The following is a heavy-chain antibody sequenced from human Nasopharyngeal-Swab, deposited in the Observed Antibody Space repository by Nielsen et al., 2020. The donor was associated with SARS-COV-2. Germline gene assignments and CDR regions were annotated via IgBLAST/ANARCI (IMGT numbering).Heavy chain of an antibody. Sequence: GESLKISCAASGFTFSDSAIHWVRQASGEGLEWVARIRSKGNNYATAYSASVKGRFIIFRDDPTNTAYLQMNSLKTKDTAMYYCARQTIYSFGWFDSWGQGNLVTVSS. V-gene: IGHV3-73*01. CDR1: GFTFSDSA. J-gene: IGHJ5*01. CDR2: IRSKGNNYAT. CDR3: ARQTIYSFGWFDS. D-gene: IGHD3-3*01.